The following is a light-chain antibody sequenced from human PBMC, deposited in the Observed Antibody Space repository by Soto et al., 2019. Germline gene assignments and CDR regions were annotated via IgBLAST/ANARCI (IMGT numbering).Light chain of an antibody. CDR1: SGHSSYA. CDR3: QTWGAGVSVV. J-gene: IGLJ2*01. CDR2: VNTDGSH. V-gene: IGLV4-69*01. Sequence: QSVLTQSPAASASLGASVKLTCTLSSGHSSYAIAWHQQQPEKGPRYLMKVNTDGSHNKGDGIPDRFSGSSSGAERYLTISSLQSEDEADYYCQTWGAGVSVVFGGGTKVTVL.